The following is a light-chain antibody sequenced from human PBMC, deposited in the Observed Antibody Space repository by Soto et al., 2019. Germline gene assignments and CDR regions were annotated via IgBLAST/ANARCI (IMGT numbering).Light chain of an antibody. CDR2: LNSDGSH. V-gene: IGLV4-69*01. J-gene: IGLJ1*01. Sequence: QPVLTQSPSASASLGASVKLTCTLSSGHSSYAIAWHQQQPEKGPRYLMKLNSDGSHSKGDGIPDRFSGSSSGAERYLIIPSLKSGDEADYSGQTWAPGIHVFGPGT. CDR3: QTWAPGIHV. CDR1: SGHSSYA.